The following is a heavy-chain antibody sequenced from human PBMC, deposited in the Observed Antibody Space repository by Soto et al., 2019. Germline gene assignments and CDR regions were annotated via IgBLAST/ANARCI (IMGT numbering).Heavy chain of an antibody. CDR3: ARENSYGDYVRDWFDP. V-gene: IGHV3-30*03. J-gene: IGHJ5*02. Sequence: GGSLRLSCAASGFTFSSYGMHWVRQAPGKGLEWVAVISYDGSNKYYADSVKGRFTISRDNSKNTLYLQMNSLRAEDTAVYYCARENSYGDYVRDWFDPWGQGTLVTVSS. CDR1: GFTFSSYG. CDR2: ISYDGSNK. D-gene: IGHD4-17*01.